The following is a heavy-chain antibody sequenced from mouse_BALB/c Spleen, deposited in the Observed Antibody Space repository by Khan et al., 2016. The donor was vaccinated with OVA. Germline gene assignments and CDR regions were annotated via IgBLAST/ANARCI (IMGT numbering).Heavy chain of an antibody. D-gene: IGHD2-1*01. J-gene: IGHJ3*01. CDR3: ARSNGNYWFAY. CDR2: INTYTGEP. Sequence: QIQLVQSGPELKKPGETVKISCKASGYTFTNYGKNWVKQAPGKGLQWMGWINTYTGEPTSADDFKGRFAFSLETSASTAYLQINNLKNEDTATYFCARSNGNYWFAYWGQGTLVTVSA. V-gene: IGHV9-3-1*01. CDR1: GYTFTNYG.